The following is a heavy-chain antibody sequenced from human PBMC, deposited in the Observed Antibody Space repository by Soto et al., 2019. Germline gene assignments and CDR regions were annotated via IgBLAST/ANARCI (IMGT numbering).Heavy chain of an antibody. CDR2: VYRSGAT. D-gene: IGHD6-13*01. Sequence: PSETLSLTCTASSGSVRSGNYHWSWIRQPPGKGLEWIGHVYRSGATNYNPSLNRRATISLDTSKNQFTLTLISATAADTAVYYCARDHSISSSGAWWLDPWGQGTLVTVSS. CDR1: SGSVRSGNYH. J-gene: IGHJ5*02. CDR3: ARDHSISSSGAWWLDP. V-gene: IGHV4-61*01.